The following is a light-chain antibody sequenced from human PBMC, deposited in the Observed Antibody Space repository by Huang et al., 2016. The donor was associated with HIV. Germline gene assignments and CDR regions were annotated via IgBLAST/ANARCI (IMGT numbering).Light chain of an antibody. CDR3: LQDHTYPWT. V-gene: IGKV1-6*01. CDR1: QDIRND. J-gene: IGKJ1*01. CDR2: AAS. Sequence: AIQMTQSPSSLSASVGDRVTITCRSSQDIRNDLGWYQQKPGKAPNLLIFAASTLQSGVPSRFSGSGSGTDCTRTISSLQPEDFATYYCLQDHTYPWTFGQGTKVEI.